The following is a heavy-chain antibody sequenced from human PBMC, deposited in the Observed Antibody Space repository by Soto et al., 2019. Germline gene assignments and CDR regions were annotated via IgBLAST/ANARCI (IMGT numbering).Heavy chain of an antibody. CDR3: ARDNGLDTAIVRVSGTPGYYGMDV. D-gene: IGHD5-18*01. Sequence: GASVKVSCKASGYTFPSYGISWVRQAPGQGLEWMGWISAYNGNTNYAQKLQGRVTMTTDTSTSTDYMELRSLRSDDTAVYYGARDNGLDTAIVRVSGTPGYYGMDVWGQGTTVTVFS. V-gene: IGHV1-18*01. CDR2: ISAYNGNT. CDR1: GYTFPSYG. J-gene: IGHJ6*02.